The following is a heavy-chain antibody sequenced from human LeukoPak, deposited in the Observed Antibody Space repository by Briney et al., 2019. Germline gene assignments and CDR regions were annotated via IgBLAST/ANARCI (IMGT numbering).Heavy chain of an antibody. D-gene: IGHD2-21*01. Sequence: GGSLRLSCAASGFSFSDYSMNWVRQAPGKGLEWVSSISRSSGSIYYSDSVKVRFTVSRDNAKKSLYPQMNSLRVEDTGVYYCTKDLALGLSLWDYWGQGTLVTASS. CDR2: ISRSSGSI. J-gene: IGHJ4*02. CDR3: TKDLALGLSLWDY. V-gene: IGHV3-21*01. CDR1: GFSFSDYS.